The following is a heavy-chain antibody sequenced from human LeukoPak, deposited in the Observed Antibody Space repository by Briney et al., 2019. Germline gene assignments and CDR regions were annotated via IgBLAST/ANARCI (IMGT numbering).Heavy chain of an antibody. V-gene: IGHV3-74*01. J-gene: IGHJ4*02. D-gene: IGHD5-18*01. CDR3: ARDEGLDTAMIEGGFDY. CDR1: GFTFSNYW. CDR2: TNRDGRST. Sequence: GGSLRLSCAASGFTFSNYWMHWVRQAPGKGLVWVSCTNRDGRSTYYAESVKGRFTISRDNAKNTLYLQMNSLRAEDTAVYYCARDEGLDTAMIEGGFDYWGQGTLVSVSS.